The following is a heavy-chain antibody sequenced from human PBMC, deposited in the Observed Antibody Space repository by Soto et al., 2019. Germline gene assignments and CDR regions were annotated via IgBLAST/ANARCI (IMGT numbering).Heavy chain of an antibody. J-gene: IGHJ6*02. D-gene: IGHD3-16*01. CDR1: GDTFTIFA. Sequence: SVKVSCKASGDTFTIFAISWVRQAPGQGLEWMGGIIPTIGTTNYAQRFQGRITITGDESTGTAYMELSSLKSEDTAMYYCARVGRWGGIYYYYYGMDVWGQGTTVTVSS. CDR3: ARVGRWGGIYYYYYGMDV. CDR2: IIPTIGTT. V-gene: IGHV1-69*13.